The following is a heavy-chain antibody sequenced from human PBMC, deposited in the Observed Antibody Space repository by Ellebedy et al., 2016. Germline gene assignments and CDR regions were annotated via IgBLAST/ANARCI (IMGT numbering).Heavy chain of an antibody. J-gene: IGHJ4*02. V-gene: IGHV3-48*02. D-gene: IGHD6-13*01. CDR3: ATGIDLYSTSFD. CDR2: ISSSSSTI. Sequence: GGSLRLSXAASGFTFSSYSMNWVRQAPGKGLEWVSYISSSSSTIYYADSVKGRFTISRDNAKNSLYLQMNSLRDEDTGVYYCATGIDLYSTSFDWGQGTLVSVSS. CDR1: GFTFSSYS.